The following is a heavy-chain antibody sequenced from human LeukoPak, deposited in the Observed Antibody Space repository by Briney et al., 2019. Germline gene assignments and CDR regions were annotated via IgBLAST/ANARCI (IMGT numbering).Heavy chain of an antibody. CDR2: IYYSGST. V-gene: IGHV4-59*01. CDR3: ARRADCSSTSCYIGAWFDP. J-gene: IGHJ5*02. Sequence: SETLSLTCTVSGGSISSYYWSWIRQPPGKGLEWIGYIYYSGSTNYNPSLKSRVTISVDTSKNQFSLKLSSVTAADTAVYYCARRADCSSTSCYIGAWFDPWGQGTLVTVSS. CDR1: GGSISSYY. D-gene: IGHD2-2*02.